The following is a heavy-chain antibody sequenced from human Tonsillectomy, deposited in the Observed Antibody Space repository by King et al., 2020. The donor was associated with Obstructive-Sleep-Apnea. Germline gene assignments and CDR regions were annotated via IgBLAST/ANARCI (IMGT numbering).Heavy chain of an antibody. J-gene: IGHJ4*02. D-gene: IGHD3-10*01. CDR2: ISYDGSNK. CDR3: ASDRLPHYYGSGSAGD. V-gene: IGHV3-30*03. Sequence: VQLVESGGGVVQPGRSLRLSCAASGFTFSSYGMHWVRQAPGKGLEWVAVISYDGSNKYYADSVKGRFTISRDNSKNTLYLQMNSLRAEDTAVYYCASDRLPHYYGSGSAGDWGQGTLVTVSS. CDR1: GFTFSSYG.